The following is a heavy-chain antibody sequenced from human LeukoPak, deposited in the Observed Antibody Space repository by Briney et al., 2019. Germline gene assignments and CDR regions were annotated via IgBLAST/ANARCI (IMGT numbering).Heavy chain of an antibody. V-gene: IGHV1-8*02. D-gene: IGHD2-2*02. CDR3: ARTSPIPHDAFDI. CDR1: GYTFTGYY. CDR2: INPNSGNT. J-gene: IGHJ3*02. Sequence: GASVKVSCKASGYTFTGYYMHWVRQAPGQGLEWMGWINPNSGNTGYAQKFQGRVTMTRNTSISTAYMELSSLRSEDTAVYYCARTSPIPHDAFDIWGQGTMVTVSS.